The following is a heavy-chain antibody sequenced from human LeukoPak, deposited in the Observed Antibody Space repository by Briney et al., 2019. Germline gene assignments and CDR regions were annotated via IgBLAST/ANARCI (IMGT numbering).Heavy chain of an antibody. CDR3: ARVVPAANADY. Sequence: PSETLSLTCTVSGGSISSGDYYWSWIRQPPGKGLEWIGYIYYSGSTYYNPSLKSRVTISVDTSKNQFSLKLSSVTAADTAVYYCARVVPAANADYWGQGTLVTVSS. J-gene: IGHJ4*02. D-gene: IGHD2-2*01. V-gene: IGHV4-30-4*08. CDR2: IYYSGST. CDR1: GGSISSGDYY.